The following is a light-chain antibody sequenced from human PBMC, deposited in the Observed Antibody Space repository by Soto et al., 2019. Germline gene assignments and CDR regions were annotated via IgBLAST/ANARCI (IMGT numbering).Light chain of an antibody. V-gene: IGLV2-14*01. Sequence: QSVLTQPASASGSPGQSTTISCTGTSSDVGGYNYVSWYQQHPGKAPKLMIYEVSNRPSGVSNRFSGSKSGNTASLTISGLQAEDEADYYCSSYTSSSALYVFGTGTKVT. CDR2: EVS. CDR3: SSYTSSSALYV. J-gene: IGLJ1*01. CDR1: SSDVGGYNY.